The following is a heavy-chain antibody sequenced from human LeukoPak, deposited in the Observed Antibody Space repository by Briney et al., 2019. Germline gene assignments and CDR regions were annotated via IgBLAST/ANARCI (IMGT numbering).Heavy chain of an antibody. CDR1: GFTFSNAW. Sequence: PGGSLRLSCATSGFTFSNAWMYWVRQAPGQGLEWVGRIRSKTDGGTTDYAAPVKGRFTISRDESRNTVYLQMNSLKTEDTAVYYCATSSNGGFTNWGQGTLVTVSS. CDR3: ATSSNGGFTN. D-gene: IGHD3-10*01. J-gene: IGHJ4*02. CDR2: IRSKTDGGTT. V-gene: IGHV3-15*01.